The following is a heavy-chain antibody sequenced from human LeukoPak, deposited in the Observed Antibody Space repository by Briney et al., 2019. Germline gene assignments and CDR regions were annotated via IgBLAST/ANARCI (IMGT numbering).Heavy chain of an antibody. CDR1: GFTFSSYW. CDR3: AREYSTYYYYMDV. J-gene: IGHJ6*03. D-gene: IGHD2-21*01. CDR2: INSDGSST. V-gene: IGHV3-74*01. Sequence: GGSLRLSCAASGFTFSSYWMHWVRQAPGKGLVWVSRINSDGSSTSYADSVKGRFTISRDNAKNTLYLQMNSLRAEDTAVYYCAREYSTYYYYMDVWGKGTTVTVSS.